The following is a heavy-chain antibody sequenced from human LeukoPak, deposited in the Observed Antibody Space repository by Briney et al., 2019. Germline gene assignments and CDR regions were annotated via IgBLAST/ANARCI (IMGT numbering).Heavy chain of an antibody. CDR2: IWYDGSNK. D-gene: IGHD5-18*01. J-gene: IGHJ6*02. V-gene: IGHV3-33*01. CDR1: GFTFSSYG. Sequence: PGGSLRLSRAASGFTFSSYGMHWVRQAPGKGLEWVAVIWYDGSNKYYADSVKGRFTISRDDSKNTLYLQTNSVRAEDTAVYYCARVDSYGTPYYYYGMDVWGQGTTVTVSS. CDR3: ARVDSYGTPYYYYGMDV.